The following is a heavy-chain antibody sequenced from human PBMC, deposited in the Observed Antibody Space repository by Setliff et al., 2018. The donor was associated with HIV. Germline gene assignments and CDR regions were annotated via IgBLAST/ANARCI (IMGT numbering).Heavy chain of an antibody. V-gene: IGHV4-4*07. CDR2: IYSSGST. J-gene: IGHJ6*03. CDR1: GDSISSYS. D-gene: IGHD2-2*01. CDR3: ARDRDIVVVPASPQGYYYYMDV. Sequence: PSETLSLTCTVSGDSISSYSWSWIRQPAGKGLEWIGRIYSSGSTNYNPSLKSRVTISINTSKNQFALKLSSVTAADTAVYYCARDRDIVVVPASPQGYYYYMDVWGKGTTVTVSS.